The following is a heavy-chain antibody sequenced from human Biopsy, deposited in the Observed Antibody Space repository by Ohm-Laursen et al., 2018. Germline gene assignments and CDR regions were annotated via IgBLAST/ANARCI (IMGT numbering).Heavy chain of an antibody. J-gene: IGHJ1*01. V-gene: IGHV4-59*02. D-gene: IGHD4-23*01. CDR2: IYYSVMT. CDR3: ARGSNEYGGLYFPH. Sequence: TLSLTCTVSGDYVTKYYWSWIRQPPGKGLEWIGHIYYSVMTNYNPSLQSRVSISVDTSRNQVSLTLSSVTAADTAVYYCARGSNEYGGLYFPHWGQGTLVTVSS. CDR1: GDYVTKYY.